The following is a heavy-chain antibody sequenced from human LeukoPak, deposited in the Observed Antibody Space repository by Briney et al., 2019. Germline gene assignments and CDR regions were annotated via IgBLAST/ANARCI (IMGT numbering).Heavy chain of an antibody. D-gene: IGHD1-1*01. Sequence: GGSLRLSCAASEFMFSDYWMSWVRQAPGKGPEWVASINKDGSEEYYADSVKGRFTVSRDNAKNSLFLQMNDLRVEDTAIYYCATYDNWVAGDVWGQGTTVSVSS. J-gene: IGHJ6*02. CDR3: ATYDNWVAGDV. CDR2: INKDGSEE. CDR1: EFMFSDYW. V-gene: IGHV3-7*01.